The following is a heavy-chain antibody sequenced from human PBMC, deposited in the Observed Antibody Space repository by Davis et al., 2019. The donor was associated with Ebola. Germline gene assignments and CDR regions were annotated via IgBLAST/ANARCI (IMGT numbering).Heavy chain of an antibody. Sequence: ASVKVSCKASGYTFTSYDINWVRQATGQGLEWMGWMNPNSGNTGYAQKFQGRVTMTRNTSISTAYMELSSLRSEDTAVYYCARDGQPLLGYCSSTSCSTPVYYMDVWGKGTTVTVSS. D-gene: IGHD2-2*02. CDR3: ARDGQPLLGYCSSTSCSTPVYYMDV. CDR2: MNPNSGNT. V-gene: IGHV1-8*01. J-gene: IGHJ6*03. CDR1: GYTFTSYD.